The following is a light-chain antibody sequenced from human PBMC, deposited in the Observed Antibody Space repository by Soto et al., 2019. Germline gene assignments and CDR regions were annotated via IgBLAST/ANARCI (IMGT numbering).Light chain of an antibody. CDR2: DTN. CDR3: LLTXXGASVF. V-gene: IGLV7-46*01. CDR1: XXXAXSGHF. J-gene: IGLJ2*01. Sequence: QAVVTQEPSLTVSPGGTVXXXXXXXXXXAXSGHFPPWFQQKPGQAPRTLIYDTNNKQSWTPARFSGSVLGGKAALTLSGALPEDEAEYYCLLTXXGASVFFGGGTQLTVL.